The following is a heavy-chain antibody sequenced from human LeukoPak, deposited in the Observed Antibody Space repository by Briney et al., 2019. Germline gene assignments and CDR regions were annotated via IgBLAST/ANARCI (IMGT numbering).Heavy chain of an antibody. V-gene: IGHV1-46*01. D-gene: IGHD2/OR15-2a*01. CDR2: INPSGGGT. CDR3: ARGQNKCLGH. Sequence: ASVKVSCKASGYTFTNYFMLWVRQAPGQGLEWMGVINPSGGGTTYAQRFQGRVTMTRDTSTSTVHMELSSLRSEDTAVYYCARGQNKCLGHWGQGTLVTVSS. J-gene: IGHJ4*02. CDR1: GYTFTNYF.